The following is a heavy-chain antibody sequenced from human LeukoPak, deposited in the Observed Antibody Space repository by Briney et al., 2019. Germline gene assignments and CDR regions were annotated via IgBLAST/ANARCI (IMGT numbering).Heavy chain of an antibody. V-gene: IGHV3-23*01. J-gene: IGHJ4*02. Sequence: PGGSLRLSCAASGFTFSSDAMSWVRQAPGKGLEWVSAISGSGGSTYYADSVKGRFTISRDNSKNSLYLQMNSLRAEDTAVYYCAKDLHYYGSGSLYYWGQGTLVTVSS. D-gene: IGHD3-10*01. CDR1: GFTFSSDA. CDR2: ISGSGGST. CDR3: AKDLHYYGSGSLYY.